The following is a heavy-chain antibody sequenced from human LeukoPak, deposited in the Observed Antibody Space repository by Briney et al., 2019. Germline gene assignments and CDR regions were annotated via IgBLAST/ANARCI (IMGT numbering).Heavy chain of an antibody. D-gene: IGHD5-18*01. CDR3: AREAIRYGWFDP. J-gene: IGHJ5*02. V-gene: IGHV3-33*08. Sequence: GGSLRLSCAASGFTFSSYGMHWVRQAPGKGLEWVAVIWYDGSNKYYADSVKGRFTISRDNSKNTLYLQMNSLRAEDTAVYYCAREAIRYGWFDPWGQGTLVTVSS. CDR2: IWYDGSNK. CDR1: GFTFSSYG.